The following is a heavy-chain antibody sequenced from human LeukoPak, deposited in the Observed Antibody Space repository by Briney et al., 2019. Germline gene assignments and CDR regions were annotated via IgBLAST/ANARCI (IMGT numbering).Heavy chain of an antibody. CDR3: ATSISRYSSSWEFDY. CDR2: ISAYNGNT. V-gene: IGHV1-18*01. J-gene: IGHJ4*02. Sequence: GASVKVSCKASGYTFTSYGISWVRQAPGQGLEWMGWISAYNGNTNYAQKLQGRVTTTTDTSTSTAYMELRSLRSDDTAVYYCATSISRYSSSWEFDYWGQGTLVTVSS. CDR1: GYTFTSYG. D-gene: IGHD6-13*01.